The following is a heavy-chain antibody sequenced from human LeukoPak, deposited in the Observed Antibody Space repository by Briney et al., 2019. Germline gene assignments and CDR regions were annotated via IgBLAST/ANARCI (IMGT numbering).Heavy chain of an antibody. Sequence: ASVKVSCKASGYTFTSSFIHWVRQAPGQGLEWMGIINPSGGTTSYAQKFQGRVTMTRDTSTSTVYMGLSSLRSDDTAVYYCARAYSSSSPHDYWGQGTLVTVSS. CDR3: ARAYSSSSPHDY. J-gene: IGHJ4*02. V-gene: IGHV1-46*01. CDR2: INPSGGTT. D-gene: IGHD6-6*01. CDR1: GYTFTSSF.